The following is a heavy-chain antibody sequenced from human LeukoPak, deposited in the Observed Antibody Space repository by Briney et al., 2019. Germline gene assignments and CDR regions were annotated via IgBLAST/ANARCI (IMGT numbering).Heavy chain of an antibody. V-gene: IGHV1-69*13. J-gene: IGHJ5*02. CDR3: ARDSSSPPGWFDP. D-gene: IGHD6-13*01. Sequence: SVKVSCKASGGTFSSYAISWVRQAPGQGLEWMGGIIPIFGTANYAQKFQGRVTITADEPTSTAYMELSSLRSEDTAVYYCARDSSSPPGWFDPWGQGTLVAVSS. CDR2: IIPIFGTA. CDR1: GGTFSSYA.